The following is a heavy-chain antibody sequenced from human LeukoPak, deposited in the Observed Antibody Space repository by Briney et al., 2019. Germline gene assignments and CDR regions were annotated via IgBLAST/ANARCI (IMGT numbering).Heavy chain of an antibody. V-gene: IGHV4-31*03. D-gene: IGHD2-21*02. J-gene: IGHJ3*02. CDR1: GGSISSGGYY. Sequence: SQTLSLTCTVSGGSISSGGYYWSWIRQHPGKGLEWIGYIYYSGSTYYNPSLKSRVTISVDTSKNQFSLKLSSVTAADTAVYYCARDSSVVTTYDAFDIWGQGTMVTVSS. CDR3: ARDSSVVTTYDAFDI. CDR2: IYYSGST.